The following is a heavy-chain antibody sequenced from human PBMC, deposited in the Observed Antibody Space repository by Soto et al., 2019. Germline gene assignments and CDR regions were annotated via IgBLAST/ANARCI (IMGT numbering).Heavy chain of an antibody. CDR3: AQCSGGSCYSGEDAFDI. CDR1: GFTFDDYG. Sequence: EVQLVESGGGVVRPGGSLRLSCAASGFTFDDYGMSWVRQAPGKGLEWVSGINWNGGSTGYADYVKGRFTISRENAKNSLYLKMNSLRAKDTALYHCAQCSGGSCYSGEDAFDIWGQGTMVTVSS. CDR2: INWNGGST. V-gene: IGHV3-20*01. J-gene: IGHJ3*02. D-gene: IGHD2-15*01.